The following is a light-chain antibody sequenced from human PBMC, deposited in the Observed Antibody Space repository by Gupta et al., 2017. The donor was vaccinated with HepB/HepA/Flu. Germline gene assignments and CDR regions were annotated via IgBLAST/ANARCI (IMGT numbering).Light chain of an antibody. Sequence: QSVLTHSPSVSAAPGQKVTISCSGGSSNIGSNSVSWYQHHPGTAPKLLINGNDKRPSGIPDRFSGSKSGTSAALDITGLQTGDEADYYCGTWDTSLSVVAFGGGTKLTVL. CDR3: GTWDTSLSVVA. CDR1: SSNIGSNS. J-gene: IGLJ2*01. V-gene: IGLV1-51*01. CDR2: GND.